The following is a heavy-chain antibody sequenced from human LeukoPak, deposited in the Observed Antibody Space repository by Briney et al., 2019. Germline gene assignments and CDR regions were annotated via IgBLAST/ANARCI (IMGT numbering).Heavy chain of an antibody. V-gene: IGHV4-34*01. CDR2: INHSGST. CDR3: ARGAVGPTKGIDY. CDR1: GGSFSGYY. J-gene: IGHJ4*02. Sequence: SETLSLTCAVYGGSFSGYYWSWIRQPPGKGLGGMGEINHSGSTNYNPSLKSRVTISVDTSKNQFSLNLSSVTAADTALYYCARGAVGPTKGIDYWGQGTLVTVSS. D-gene: IGHD1-26*01.